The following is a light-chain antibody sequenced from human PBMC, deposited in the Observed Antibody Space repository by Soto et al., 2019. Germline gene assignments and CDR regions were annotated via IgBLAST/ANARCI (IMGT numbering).Light chain of an antibody. J-gene: IGLJ3*02. Sequence: QSALTQPPSASGSPGQSVTISCTGTKNDIGVYDFVSWYQHHPRKAPRLIIYEVVQRPSGVPDRFSGSKSGNTASLTVSGLQAADEADHYCCSYAGSTTWVFGGGTKLTVL. CDR3: CSYAGSTTWV. V-gene: IGLV2-8*01. CDR2: EVV. CDR1: KNDIGVYDF.